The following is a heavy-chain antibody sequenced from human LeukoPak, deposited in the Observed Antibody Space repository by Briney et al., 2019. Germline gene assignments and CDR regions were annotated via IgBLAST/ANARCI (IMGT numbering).Heavy chain of an antibody. J-gene: IGHJ5*02. CDR2: IYYSGST. CDR1: GGSISSYY. V-gene: IGHV4-59*08. CDR3: ASTPKLNYYGSGTTPLWVGWFDP. D-gene: IGHD3-10*01. Sequence: SETLSLTCTVSGGSISSYYWSWIRQPPGKGLEWIGYIYYSGSTNYNPSLKSRVTISVDTSKNQFSLKLNSVTAADTAVYYCASTPKLNYYGSGTTPLWVGWFDPWGQGTLVTVSS.